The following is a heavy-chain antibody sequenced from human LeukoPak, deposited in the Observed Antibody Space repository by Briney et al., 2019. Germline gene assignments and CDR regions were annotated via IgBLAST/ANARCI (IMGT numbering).Heavy chain of an antibody. V-gene: IGHV4-34*01. Sequence: SETLSLTCAVYGGSFSGYYWSWIRQPPGKGLEWIGEINHSGSTNYNPSLKSRVTISVDTSKNQFSLKLSSVTAADTAVYYCARATVTRLVDYWGQGTLVTVSS. D-gene: IGHD4-17*01. J-gene: IGHJ4*02. CDR1: GGSFSGYY. CDR3: ARATVTRLVDY. CDR2: INHSGST.